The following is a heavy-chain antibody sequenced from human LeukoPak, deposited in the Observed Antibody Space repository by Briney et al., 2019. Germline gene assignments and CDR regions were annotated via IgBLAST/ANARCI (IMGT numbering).Heavy chain of an antibody. V-gene: IGHV4-4*07. CDR3: ARSTGFYTTYYMDV. Sequence: SETLSLTCTVSRDSMTSHYWSWVRQPAGKGLEWIGRIHTSGTTYYNPSLKSAVTLSLDTSNNQFSLRLSSVTAADTAVYYCARSTGFYTTYYMDVWGKGTTVTVSS. J-gene: IGHJ6*03. CDR1: RDSMTSHY. D-gene: IGHD3-22*01. CDR2: IHTSGTT.